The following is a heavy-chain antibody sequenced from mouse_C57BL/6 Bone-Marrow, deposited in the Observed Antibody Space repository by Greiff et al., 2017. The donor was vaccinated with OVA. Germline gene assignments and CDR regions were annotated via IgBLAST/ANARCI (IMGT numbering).Heavy chain of an antibody. CDR2: INYDGSST. Sequence: DVHLVESEGGLVQPGSSMKLSCTASGFTFSDYYMAWVRQVPEKGLEWVANINYDGSSTYYLDSLKSRFIISRDNAKNILYLQMSSLKSEDTATYYCARVSNYYFDYWGQGTTLTVSS. CDR1: GFTFSDYY. V-gene: IGHV5-16*01. J-gene: IGHJ2*01. D-gene: IGHD2-5*01. CDR3: ARVSNYYFDY.